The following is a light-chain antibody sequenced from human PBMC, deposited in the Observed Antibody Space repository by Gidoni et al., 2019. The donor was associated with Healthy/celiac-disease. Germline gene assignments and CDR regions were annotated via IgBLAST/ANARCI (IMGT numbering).Light chain of an antibody. Sequence: QSALTQPSSVSGSPGQSITISCPGTSSDVGCYNYVSWYQQHPGKAPKLMIYEVSNRPSGVSNRFSGSKSGNTAYLTISGLQAEDEADYYCSSYTSSSTYVFGTGTKVTVL. V-gene: IGLV2-14*01. CDR1: SSDVGCYNY. CDR2: EVS. CDR3: SSYTSSSTYV. J-gene: IGLJ1*01.